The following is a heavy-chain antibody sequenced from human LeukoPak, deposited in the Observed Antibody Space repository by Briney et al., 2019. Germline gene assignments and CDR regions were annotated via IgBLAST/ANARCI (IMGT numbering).Heavy chain of an antibody. Sequence: GGSLRLSCAASGFTFSNYWMSWVRQAPGKELEWVANIKQDGSEIYYVDSVKGRFTISRDNAKNSLYLQMNSLRAEDTAVYYCARDLMVRGVISAKSDYWGQGTLVTVSS. CDR1: GFTFSNYW. D-gene: IGHD3-10*01. J-gene: IGHJ4*02. CDR2: IKQDGSEI. V-gene: IGHV3-7*01. CDR3: ARDLMVRGVISAKSDY.